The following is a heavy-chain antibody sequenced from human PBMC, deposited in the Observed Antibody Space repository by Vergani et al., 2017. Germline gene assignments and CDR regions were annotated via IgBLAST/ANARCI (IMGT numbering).Heavy chain of an antibody. D-gene: IGHD3-3*01. J-gene: IGHJ4*02. Sequence: EVQLVESGGGLVQPGGSLRLSCEASGFNFQIYWMGWVRQTAEKGLEWVANIKQDGSEDYYVDSVKGRFTITRDNAKKFIYLQMNSLRAADTAVYYCAKQGGYDFWSGQYYFDFWGQGTLVTVSS. CDR3: AKQGGYDFWSGQYYFDF. CDR2: IKQDGSED. V-gene: IGHV3-7*03. CDR1: GFNFQIYW.